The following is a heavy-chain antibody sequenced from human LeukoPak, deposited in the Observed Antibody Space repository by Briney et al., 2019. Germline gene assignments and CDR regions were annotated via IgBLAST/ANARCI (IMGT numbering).Heavy chain of an antibody. CDR3: TAKGISGNRCDDFDD. J-gene: IGHJ4*02. D-gene: IGHD1-20*01. CDR2: ISSDGNDK. V-gene: IGHV3-30*03. Sequence: PGGSLRLSCAASGVTFSSYGMHWVRQAPGKGLEWVALISSDGNDKLYGDSVKGRFTISRDDSKSTLYLQMNSLRAEDTAVDYLTAKGISGNRCDDFDDWGPGTLVTGSS. CDR1: GVTFSSYG.